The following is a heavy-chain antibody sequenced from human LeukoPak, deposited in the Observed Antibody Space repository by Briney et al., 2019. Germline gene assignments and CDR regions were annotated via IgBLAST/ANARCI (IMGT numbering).Heavy chain of an antibody. CDR2: IYYTGST. CDR1: GGSISSGTYY. D-gene: IGHD3-10*01. V-gene: IGHV4-61*01. Sequence: SETLSLTCTVSGGSISSGTYYWGWIRQSPGKGLEWIGYIYYTGSTNYNPSLKSRVTISVDTSKNQFSLNLRTVTSADTAVYYCTRVHYSGSGLSSYFDYWGQGTLVTVSS. CDR3: TRVHYSGSGLSSYFDY. J-gene: IGHJ4*02.